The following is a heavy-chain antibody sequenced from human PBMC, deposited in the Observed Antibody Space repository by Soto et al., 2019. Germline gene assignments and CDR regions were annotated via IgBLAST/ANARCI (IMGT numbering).Heavy chain of an antibody. J-gene: IGHJ6*03. D-gene: IGHD2-15*01. Sequence: EVQLVESGGGLVQPGGSLRLSCAASGFTFSNYWMYWVRQAPGKGLEWVSRINSDGSVSSYADSVKGGLTISRDNVKNTLYLQMDSLRAEDTAVYYCARGDCVGGTCYSLAGSFYYYMDVWGKGTTVTVFS. CDR3: ARGDCVGGTCYSLAGSFYYYMDV. CDR1: GFTFSNYW. CDR2: INSDGSVS. V-gene: IGHV3-74*02.